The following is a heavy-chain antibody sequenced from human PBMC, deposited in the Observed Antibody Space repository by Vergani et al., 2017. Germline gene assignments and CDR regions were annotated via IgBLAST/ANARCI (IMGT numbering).Heavy chain of an antibody. CDR1: GFTFSSYG. Sequence: QVQLVESGGGVVQPGRSLRLSCAASGFTFSSYGMHWVRQAPGQGLEWVAVISYDGSNKYYADSVKGRFTISRDNSKNRLYLQMNSLRAEDTAVYYGAKNLGIWGQGTLVTVSS. CDR2: ISYDGSNK. D-gene: IGHD6-13*01. CDR3: AKNLGI. J-gene: IGHJ4*02. V-gene: IGHV3-30*18.